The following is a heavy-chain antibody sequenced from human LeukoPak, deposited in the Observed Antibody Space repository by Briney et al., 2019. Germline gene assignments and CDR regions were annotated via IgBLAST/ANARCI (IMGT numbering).Heavy chain of an antibody. D-gene: IGHD2-15*01. J-gene: IGHJ4*02. V-gene: IGHV4-59*01. Sequence: PSETLSLTCSVSGGSISGYYWAWIRQPPGEGLQWIGDISYSGSTTYNPSLKSRVIIDVDTSNNQFSLRLTSVSAADTAVYYCARGPMRREIARLYYFDNWAPGTLVTVSS. CDR3: ARGPMRREIARLYYFDN. CDR2: ISYSGST. CDR1: GGSISGYY.